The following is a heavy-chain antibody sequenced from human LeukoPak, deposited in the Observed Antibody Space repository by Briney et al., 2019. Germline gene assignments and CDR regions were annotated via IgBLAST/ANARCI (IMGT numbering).Heavy chain of an antibody. CDR2: INAGNGNT. V-gene: IGHV1-3*01. CDR1: GYTFTSYA. CDR3: ARELGYYYDSSGYSVFDL. J-gene: IGHJ2*01. Sequence: ASVKVSCKASGYTFTSYAMHWVRQAPGQRLEWMGWINAGNGNTKYSQKFQGRVTITRDTSASTAYMELSSLRSEDTAVYYCARELGYYYDSSGYSVFDLWGRGTLVTVSS. D-gene: IGHD3-22*01.